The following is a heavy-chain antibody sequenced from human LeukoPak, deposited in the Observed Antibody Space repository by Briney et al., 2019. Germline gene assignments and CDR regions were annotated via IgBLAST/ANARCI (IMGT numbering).Heavy chain of an antibody. CDR3: AKGMYSSSCYYFDY. CDR2: ISGSGGST. J-gene: IGHJ4*02. D-gene: IGHD6-13*01. Sequence: GGSLRLPCAASGFTFSGYAMSWVRQAPGKGLEWVSTISGSGGSTYYADSVKGRFTISRDNSKNTLYLQMNSRRAEDTALYYCAKGMYSSSCYYFDYWGQGTLVTVSS. V-gene: IGHV3-23*01. CDR1: GFTFSGYA.